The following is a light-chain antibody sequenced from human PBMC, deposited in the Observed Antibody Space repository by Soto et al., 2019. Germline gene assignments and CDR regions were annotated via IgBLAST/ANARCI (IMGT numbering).Light chain of an antibody. J-gene: IGLJ3*02. CDR3: QTWDTGIRV. Sequence: QAVLTQSPSASASLGASVKLTCTLRSGHSSYAIAWHQQQPEKGPRYLMKLNIDGSHTKGDGIPDRFSGSSSGAERYLTISSLQSEDEADYYCQTWDTGIRVSGGGTKLTVL. CDR1: SGHSSYA. V-gene: IGLV4-69*01. CDR2: LNIDGSH.